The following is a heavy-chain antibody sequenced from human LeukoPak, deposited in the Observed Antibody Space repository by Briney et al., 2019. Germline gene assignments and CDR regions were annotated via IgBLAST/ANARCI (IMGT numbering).Heavy chain of an antibody. CDR3: ARVSGYYQPNFDY. Sequence: GGSLRLSCAASGFTFSSYAMSWVRQAPGKGPEWVSAISGSGGSTYYADSVKGRFTISRDNSKNTLYLQMNSLRAEDTAVYYCARVSGYYQPNFDYWGQGTLVTVSS. V-gene: IGHV3-23*01. D-gene: IGHD3-22*01. J-gene: IGHJ4*02. CDR2: ISGSGGST. CDR1: GFTFSSYA.